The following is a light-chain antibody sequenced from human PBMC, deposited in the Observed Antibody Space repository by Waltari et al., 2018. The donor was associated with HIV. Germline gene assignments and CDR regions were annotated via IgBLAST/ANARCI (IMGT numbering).Light chain of an antibody. Sequence: QSVLTQPPSASGTPGQRVTISCSGSSSHIGSNTVKWYQQLQGTAPKLLIYSNNQRPSGVPDRFSGSKSGTSASLAISGLQSEDEADYYCAAWDDSLNGVVFGGGTKLTVL. CDR3: AAWDDSLNGVV. CDR1: SSHIGSNT. J-gene: IGLJ2*01. CDR2: SNN. V-gene: IGLV1-44*01.